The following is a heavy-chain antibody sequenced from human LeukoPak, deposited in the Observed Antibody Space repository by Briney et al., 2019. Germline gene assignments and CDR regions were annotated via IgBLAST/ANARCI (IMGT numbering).Heavy chain of an antibody. CDR3: ARGYLYYYDVSGYPFDY. J-gene: IGHJ4*02. Sequence: ASVKVSCKASGYTFTDYYMHWVRQAPGQGLEWMGWINPNSGGTNYAQKFQGRVTMTRDTSISTAYLELRRLRSDDTAVYYCARGYLYYYDVSGYPFDYWGQGTLVTVSS. CDR1: GYTFTDYY. V-gene: IGHV1-2*02. D-gene: IGHD3-22*01. CDR2: INPNSGGT.